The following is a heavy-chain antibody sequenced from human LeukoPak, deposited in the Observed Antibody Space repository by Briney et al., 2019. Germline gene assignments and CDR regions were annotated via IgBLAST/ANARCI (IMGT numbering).Heavy chain of an antibody. V-gene: IGHV4-4*09. Sequence: PSETLSLTCSVSGGSISSYYWSWIRQPPGKGLEWLAFIYTDGSTNYNPSLKSRVTISVDTSSNQFSLKLSSVTAADTAVYFCAKTGNGYDPLYYYYYRDVWGKGTTVTVSS. CDR2: IYTDGST. J-gene: IGHJ6*03. D-gene: IGHD5-12*01. CDR1: GGSISSYY. CDR3: AKTGNGYDPLYYYYYRDV.